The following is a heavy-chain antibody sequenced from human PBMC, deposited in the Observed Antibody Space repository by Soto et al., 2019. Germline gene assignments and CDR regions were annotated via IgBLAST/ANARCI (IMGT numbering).Heavy chain of an antibody. CDR1: GYTFTDYF. V-gene: IGHV1-2*06. CDR2: IDPNAGGP. D-gene: IGHD3-10*01. Sequence: QVQLEQSGAEVKRPGASVKVSCRTSGYTFTDYFIHWVRQAPGQGLEWMGRIDPNAGGPNYAQKFQGVITLTRDKSIRTVYMELRSLKSDDTAVYYCARDRGKNCYNRVCKELGFDPWGQGTLVTVSS. J-gene: IGHJ5*02. CDR3: ARDRGKNCYNRVCKELGFDP.